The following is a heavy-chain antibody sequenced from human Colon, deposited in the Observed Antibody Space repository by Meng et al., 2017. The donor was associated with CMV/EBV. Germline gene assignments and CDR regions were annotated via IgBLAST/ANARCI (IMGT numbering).Heavy chain of an antibody. Sequence: GESLKISCAASGFTFSDFWMSWVRQLPGKGLEWVANIKQDGSQKHYVDSVKGRFTVSRDNAKTALYLQMNSLRSEDTALYYCAKDVGANFFYGLDVWGQGTTVTVSS. V-gene: IGHV3-7*03. CDR1: GFTFSDFW. CDR2: IKQDGSQK. J-gene: IGHJ6*02. D-gene: IGHD1-26*01. CDR3: AKDVGANFFYGLDV.